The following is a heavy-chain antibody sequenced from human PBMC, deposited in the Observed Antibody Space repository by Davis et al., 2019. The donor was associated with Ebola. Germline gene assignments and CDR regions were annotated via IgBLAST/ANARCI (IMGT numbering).Heavy chain of an antibody. V-gene: IGHV1-18*04. CDR3: ARGQPAYDSSGYYSEYYYYYGMDV. CDR2: INPHNGNT. CDR1: GYTFTNYG. J-gene: IGHJ6*04. D-gene: IGHD3-22*01. Sequence: ASVKVSCKASGYTFTNYGITWVRQAPGQGLEWMGWINPHNGNTNYAQNVQGRVIMTTDTATTTAYMEVGGLRSDDTAVYYCARGQPAYDSSGYYSEYYYYYGMDVWGKGTTVTVSS.